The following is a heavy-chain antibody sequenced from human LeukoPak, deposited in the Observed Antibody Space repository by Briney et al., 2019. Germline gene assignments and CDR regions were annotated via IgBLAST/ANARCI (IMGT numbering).Heavy chain of an antibody. V-gene: IGHV1-69*13. CDR3: ARGVVISMSAGFGY. CDR1: GGTFSTYG. D-gene: IGHD2/OR15-2a*01. J-gene: IGHJ4*02. CDR2: IIPIFGTA. Sequence: GASVKVSCKASGGTFSTYGISWIRQAPGQGLEWMGGIIPIFGTAHYAQKFQGGVTITADESTSTTYMELSSPRSEDTAVYYCARGVVISMSAGFGYWGQGTLVTVSS.